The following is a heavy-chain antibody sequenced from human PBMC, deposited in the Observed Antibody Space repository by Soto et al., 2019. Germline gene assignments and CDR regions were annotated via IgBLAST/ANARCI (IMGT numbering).Heavy chain of an antibody. CDR1: GFTFSSYA. J-gene: IGHJ6*02. D-gene: IGHD3-10*01. CDR2: ISGSGGST. V-gene: IGHV3-23*01. Sequence: EVQLLESGGGLVQPGGSLGLSCAASGFTFSSYAMNWFRQAPGKGLEWVSGISGSGGSTYYADSVKARFTISRDNSQSPLYLQMNRLRAEDTAVYYGAKDRFGEYFYSGMDVWGQGTSVTGSS. CDR3: AKDRFGEYFYSGMDV.